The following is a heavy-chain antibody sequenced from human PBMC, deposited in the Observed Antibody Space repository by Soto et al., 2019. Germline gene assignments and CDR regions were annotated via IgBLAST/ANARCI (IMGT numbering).Heavy chain of an antibody. Sequence: SETLSLTCAVYGGSVNGYYWNWIRQPPGKGLEWIGEINHTGGTHYNPSLKSRVTMSVDTSKNQFSLRLSSVTAADTAIYYCATRITVFGLLIPPFDPWGQGTQVTRLL. J-gene: IGHJ5*02. CDR3: ATRITVFGLLIPPFDP. CDR1: GGSVNGYY. D-gene: IGHD3-3*01. CDR2: INHTGGT. V-gene: IGHV4-34*01.